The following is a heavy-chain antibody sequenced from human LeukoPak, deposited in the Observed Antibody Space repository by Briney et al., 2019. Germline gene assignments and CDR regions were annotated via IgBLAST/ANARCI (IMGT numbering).Heavy chain of an antibody. CDR2: ISSSGSTI. D-gene: IGHD3-16*02. CDR1: GFTFSDYY. CDR3: ARDYQSNYFDF. Sequence: PGGSLRLSCAASGFTFSDYYMSWIRQAPGKGLEWVSYISSSGSTIYFADSVKGRFTISRDNAKNSLYLQMDSLRAEDTAVYYCARDYQSNYFDFWGQGTLVTVSS. V-gene: IGHV3-11*01. J-gene: IGHJ4*02.